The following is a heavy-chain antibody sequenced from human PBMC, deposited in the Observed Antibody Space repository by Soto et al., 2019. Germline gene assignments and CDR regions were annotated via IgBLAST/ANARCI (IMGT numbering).Heavy chain of an antibody. Sequence: QVQLVESGGGVVQPGRSLRLSCAASGFTFSNYGMHWVRQAPGKGLEWVAVISYDGTNKYYPDSLKGRFTISRDNSKNTLYQKMNSMRGENRAVYYCAKEPTVITRSDYYYRMDVWGKGPTVTVPS. V-gene: IGHV3-30*18. CDR2: ISYDGTNK. J-gene: IGHJ6*04. CDR3: AKEPTVITRSDYYYRMDV. CDR1: GFTFSNYG. D-gene: IGHD4-17*01.